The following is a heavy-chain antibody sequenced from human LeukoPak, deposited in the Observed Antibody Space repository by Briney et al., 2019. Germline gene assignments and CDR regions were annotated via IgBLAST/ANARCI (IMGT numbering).Heavy chain of an antibody. CDR1: GGSISSFY. J-gene: IGHJ4*02. Sequence: SETLSLTCTVAGGSISSFYWSWIRQSPGKGLEWIGYVYYSGSTDYNPSLKSRVTISVDTSEISLRLSSVTAADTAVYYCARGSGSFDYWSQGTLVTVSS. CDR3: ARGSGSFDY. D-gene: IGHD6-19*01. CDR2: VYYSGST. V-gene: IGHV4-59*08.